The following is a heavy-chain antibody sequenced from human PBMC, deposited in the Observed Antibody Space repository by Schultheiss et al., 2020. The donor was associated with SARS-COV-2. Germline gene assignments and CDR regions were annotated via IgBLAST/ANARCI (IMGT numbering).Heavy chain of an antibody. CDR3: AASVRYQLLYDY. CDR2: IYHSGST. Sequence: SETLSLTCTVSGGSISSGSYYWSWIRQPPGKGLEWIGYIYHSGSTYYNPSLKSRVTISVDRSKNQFSLKLSSVTAADTAVYYCAASVRYQLLYDYWGQGTLVTVSS. J-gene: IGHJ4*02. V-gene: IGHV4-30-2*01. CDR1: GGSISSGSYY. D-gene: IGHD2-2*01.